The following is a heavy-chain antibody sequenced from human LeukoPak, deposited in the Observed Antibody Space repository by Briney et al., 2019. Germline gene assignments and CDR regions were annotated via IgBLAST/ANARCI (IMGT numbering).Heavy chain of an antibody. V-gene: IGHV4-59*01. CDR1: GGSISSYY. D-gene: IGHD6-13*01. CDR3: ARGQRWYSSSWYDVYWFDP. Sequence: SETLSLACTVSGGSISSYYWSWIRQPPGKGLEWIGYIYYSGSTNYNPSLKSRVTISVDTSKNQFSLKLSSVTAADTAVYYCARGQRWYSSSWYDVYWFDPWGQGTLVTVSS. CDR2: IYYSGST. J-gene: IGHJ5*02.